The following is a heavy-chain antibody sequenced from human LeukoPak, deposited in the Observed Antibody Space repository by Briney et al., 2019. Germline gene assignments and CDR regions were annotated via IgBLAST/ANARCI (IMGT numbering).Heavy chain of an antibody. CDR3: AKDSRRYYYDSSGSS. CDR1: GFTFSSYE. J-gene: IGHJ5*02. Sequence: GGSLRLSCAASGFTFSSYEMNWVRQAPGKGLEWVSAISGSGGSTYYADSVKGRFTISRDNSKNTLYLQMNSLRAEDTAVYYCAKDSRRYYYDSSGSSWGQGTLVTVSS. D-gene: IGHD3-22*01. V-gene: IGHV3-23*01. CDR2: ISGSGGST.